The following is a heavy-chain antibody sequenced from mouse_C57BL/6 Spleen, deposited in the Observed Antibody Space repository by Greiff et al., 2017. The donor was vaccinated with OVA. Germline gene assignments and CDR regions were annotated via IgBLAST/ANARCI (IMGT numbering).Heavy chain of an antibody. CDR3: TTPFAY. CDR2: IDPSDSYT. J-gene: IGHJ3*01. Sequence: QVQLKQPGAELVRPGPSVKLSCKASGYTFTSYWMHWVKQRPGQGLEWIGVIDPSDSYTNYNQKFKGKATLTVDTSSSTAYMQLSSLTSEDSAVYYCTTPFAYWGQGTLVTVS. V-gene: IGHV1-59*01. CDR1: GYTFTSYW. D-gene: IGHD5-5*01.